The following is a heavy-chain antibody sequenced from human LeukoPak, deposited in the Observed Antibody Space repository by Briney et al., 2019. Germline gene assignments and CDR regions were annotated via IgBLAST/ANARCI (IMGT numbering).Heavy chain of an antibody. Sequence: GESLKISCKGSGYSFTSYWIGWVRQMPGKGLEWMGIIYPGDSDTRYSPSFQGQVTISADKSISTAYLQWSSLKASDAAMYYCARSHCSSTSCYPLFDYWGQGTLVTVSS. CDR3: ARSHCSSTSCYPLFDY. CDR1: GYSFTSYW. D-gene: IGHD2-2*01. CDR2: IYPGDSDT. J-gene: IGHJ4*02. V-gene: IGHV5-51*01.